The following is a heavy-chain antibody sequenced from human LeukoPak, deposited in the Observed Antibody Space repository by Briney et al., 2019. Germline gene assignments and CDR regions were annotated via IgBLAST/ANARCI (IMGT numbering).Heavy chain of an antibody. D-gene: IGHD2-21*01. J-gene: IGHJ6*03. CDR2: IYYSGSA. V-gene: IGHV4-31*03. CDR3: ARDYSIVSTNYYYYYYMDV. CDR1: GGSISSGGYY. Sequence: PSETLSLTCTVSGGSISSGGYYWSWIRQHPGKGLEWIGYIYYSGSAYYNPSLKSRVTISVDTSKNQFSLKLSSVTAADTAVYYCARDYSIVSTNYYYYYYMDVWGKGTTVTVSS.